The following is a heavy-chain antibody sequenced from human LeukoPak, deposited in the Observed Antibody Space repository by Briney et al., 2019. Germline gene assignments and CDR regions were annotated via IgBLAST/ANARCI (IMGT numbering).Heavy chain of an antibody. CDR3: VSSSWYAPQH. CDR2: IYTSGST. Sequence: SETLSLTCTVSGGSISSGSHYWSWIRQPAGKGLEWIGRIYTSGSTNYNPSLKSRVTISVDTPKNQFSLKLSSVTAADTAVYYCVSSSWYAPQHWGQGTLVTVSS. J-gene: IGHJ1*01. D-gene: IGHD6-13*01. V-gene: IGHV4-61*02. CDR1: GGSISSGSHY.